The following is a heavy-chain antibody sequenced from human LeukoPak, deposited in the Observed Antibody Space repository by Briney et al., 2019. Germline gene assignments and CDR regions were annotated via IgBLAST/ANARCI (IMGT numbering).Heavy chain of an antibody. CDR2: ISSSGTTI. CDR1: GFTFSDYY. D-gene: IGHD5-24*01. V-gene: IGHV3-11*04. CDR3: ARETRVRWTDY. Sequence: GGSLRLSCAASGFTFSDYYMSWIRQAPGKGLEWLSYISSSGTTIYYADSVKGRFTISRDNAKNSLYLQMNSLRAEDTAVYYCARETRVRWTDYWGQGTLVTVSS. J-gene: IGHJ4*02.